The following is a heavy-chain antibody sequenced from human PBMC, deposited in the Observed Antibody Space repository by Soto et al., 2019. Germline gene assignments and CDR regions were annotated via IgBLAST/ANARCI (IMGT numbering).Heavy chain of an antibody. CDR3: AGTSFCNGSGCYSRHYYGMDV. Sequence: QVRLVQSGAEVKKPGSSVKVSCKVSGGTFSKYSLSWVRQTPGQGLEWMGGITPFVDTSNYAQRFLGRVTITAEKSTNTAFLEVRGLKSEDTALYFCAGTSFCNGSGCYSRHYYGMDVWGQGTTVTVSS. V-gene: IGHV1-69*06. CDR2: ITPFVDTS. D-gene: IGHD2-21*01. J-gene: IGHJ6*02. CDR1: GGTFSKYS.